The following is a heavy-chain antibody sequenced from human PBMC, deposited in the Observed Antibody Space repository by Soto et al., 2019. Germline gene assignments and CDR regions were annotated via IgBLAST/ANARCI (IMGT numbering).Heavy chain of an antibody. CDR1: EFTCSGSA. CDR3: TRRSYYDFWSGYYPFDI. Sequence: GGSMRVSSRAAEFTCSGSAMHWVRQASGKGLEWVGRIRSKANSYATAYAASVKGRFTISRDDSKNTAYLQMNSLKTEDTAVYYCTRRSYYDFWSGYYPFDIWGQGTMVTVSS. J-gene: IGHJ3*02. V-gene: IGHV3-73*01. CDR2: IRSKANSYAT. D-gene: IGHD3-3*01.